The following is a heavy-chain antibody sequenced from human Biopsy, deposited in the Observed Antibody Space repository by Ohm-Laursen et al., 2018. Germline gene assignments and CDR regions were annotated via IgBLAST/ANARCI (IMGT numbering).Heavy chain of an antibody. V-gene: IGHV3-53*01. CDR3: ARSGWPENDAFDI. CDR2: IYSGGST. J-gene: IGHJ3*02. Sequence: SLRLSCTASGFTVSSNYMSWVRQAPGKGLEWVSVIYSGGSTYYADSVKGRFTISRDNSKNTLYLQMNSLRAEDKAVYYCARSGWPENDAFDIWGQGTMVTVSS. D-gene: IGHD6-19*01. CDR1: GFTVSSNY.